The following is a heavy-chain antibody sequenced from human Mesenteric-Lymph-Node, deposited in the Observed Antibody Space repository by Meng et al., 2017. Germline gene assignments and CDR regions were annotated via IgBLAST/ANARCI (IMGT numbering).Heavy chain of an antibody. Sequence: QLQQSGPGLVKPSQTLSLTCTGSGCSISSSNYYWSWIRQPPGKGLEWSGHIYNSGSTYYNPSLKSRITISVDTSKNQFSLKLSSVTAADTAVYYCARGQKGYFDLWGRGTLVTVSS. CDR1: GCSISSSNYY. CDR2: IYNSGST. V-gene: IGHV4-30-4*01. CDR3: ARGQKGYFDL. J-gene: IGHJ2*01.